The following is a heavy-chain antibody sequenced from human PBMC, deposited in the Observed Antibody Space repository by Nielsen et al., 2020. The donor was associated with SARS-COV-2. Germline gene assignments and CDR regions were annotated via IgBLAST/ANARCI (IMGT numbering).Heavy chain of an antibody. D-gene: IGHD3-3*01. Sequence: GESLKISCAASGFTFSSYWMSWVRQAPGKGLEWVANIKQDGSEKYYVDSVKGRFTISRDNAKNSLYLQMNSLRAEDTAVYYCAKGSRLLRFLELAYFDYWGQGTLVTVSS. CDR3: AKGSRLLRFLELAYFDY. CDR1: GFTFSSYW. J-gene: IGHJ4*02. CDR2: IKQDGSEK. V-gene: IGHV3-7*05.